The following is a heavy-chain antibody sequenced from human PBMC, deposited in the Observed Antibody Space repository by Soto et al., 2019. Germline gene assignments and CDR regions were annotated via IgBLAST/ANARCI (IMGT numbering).Heavy chain of an antibody. D-gene: IGHD2-15*01. CDR1: GFTFSSFG. CDR2: ISFDGKKK. J-gene: IGHJ6*01. V-gene: IGHV3-30*18. Sequence: QAGGSLRLSCAAPGFTFSSFGMHWVRRAPGKGLEWVAFISFDGKKKYYADSVKGRFTVSRDSSKNTLYLQMNILRPEDTAVYYCAKDISDCSGGSCSSDYYYYGMDVWEQGTMVTVSS. CDR3: AKDISDCSGGSCSSDYYYYGMDV.